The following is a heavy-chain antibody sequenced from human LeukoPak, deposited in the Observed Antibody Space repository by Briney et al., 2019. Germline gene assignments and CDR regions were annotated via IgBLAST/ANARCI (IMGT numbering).Heavy chain of an antibody. D-gene: IGHD2-8*02. V-gene: IGHV3-21*04. CDR1: GFTFSSYS. CDR2: ISSSSSYI. CDR3: AKDLSRGVPR. Sequence: GGSLRLSCAASGFTFSSYSMNWVRQAPGKGLVWVSSISSSSSYIYYADSVKGRFTISRDNAKNSLYLQMNSLRAEDTAVYYCAKDLSRGVPRWGQGTMVTVSS. J-gene: IGHJ3*01.